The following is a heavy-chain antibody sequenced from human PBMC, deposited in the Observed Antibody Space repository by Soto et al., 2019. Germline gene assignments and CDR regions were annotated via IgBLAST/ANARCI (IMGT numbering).Heavy chain of an antibody. V-gene: IGHV3-23*01. CDR3: AKAPRSYYYYYGMDV. Sequence: GGSLRLSCAASGFTFTTYAMTWVRQAPGKGLEWVSSISGSGGATYYADSVKGRFTISRDNSKNTLYLQMNSLRAEDTAVYYCAKAPRSYYYYYGMDVWGQGTTVTVSS. CDR1: GFTFTTYA. J-gene: IGHJ6*02. CDR2: ISGSGGAT.